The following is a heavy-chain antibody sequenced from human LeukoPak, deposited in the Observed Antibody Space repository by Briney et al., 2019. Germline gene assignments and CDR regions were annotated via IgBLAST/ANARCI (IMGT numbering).Heavy chain of an antibody. J-gene: IGHJ4*02. Sequence: GGSLRLSCAASGFTFDDYAMHWVRQAPGKGLEWVSLISWDGGSTYYADSVKGRFTISRDNSKNSLYLQVNSLRAEDTALYYCAKDSYSSGYYGYDYWGQGTLVTVTS. D-gene: IGHD3-22*01. CDR1: GFTFDDYA. CDR3: AKDSYSSGYYGYDY. V-gene: IGHV3-43D*04. CDR2: ISWDGGST.